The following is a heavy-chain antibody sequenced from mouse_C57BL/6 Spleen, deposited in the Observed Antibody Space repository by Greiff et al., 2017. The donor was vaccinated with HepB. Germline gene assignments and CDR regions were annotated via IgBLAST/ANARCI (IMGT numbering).Heavy chain of an antibody. CDR1: GFTFSDYG. Sequence: EVKLVESGGGLVKPGGSLKLSCAASGFTFSDYGMHWVRQAPEKGLEWVAYISGGSSTIYYADTVKGRFTISRDNAKNTLFLQMTSLRSEDTAMYYCARRYHGFFDYWGQGTTLTVSS. CDR2: ISGGSSTI. D-gene: IGHD1-2*01. V-gene: IGHV5-17*01. J-gene: IGHJ2*01. CDR3: ARRYHGFFDY.